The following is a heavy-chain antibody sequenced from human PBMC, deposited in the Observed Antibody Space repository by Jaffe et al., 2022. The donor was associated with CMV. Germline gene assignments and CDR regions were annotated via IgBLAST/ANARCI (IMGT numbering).Heavy chain of an antibody. CDR3: VNSAEWNPDSYHVDV. J-gene: IGHJ6*02. CDR1: GFTFGTYA. Sequence: EVQLLESGGGLVQPGGSLRLSCAASGFTFGTYAMTWFRQAPGQGPEWISSITSNGGNTYYAASVKGRFTISRDNSKNALYLQMNSLRVEDTAVYYCVNSAEWNPDSYHVDVWGQGTTVAVSS. V-gene: IGHV3-23*01. D-gene: IGHD3-3*01. CDR2: ITSNGGNT.